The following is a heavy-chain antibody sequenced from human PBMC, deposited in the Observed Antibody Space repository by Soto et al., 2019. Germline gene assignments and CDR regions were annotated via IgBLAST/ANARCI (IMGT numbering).Heavy chain of an antibody. CDR3: ARSRVVPAAMFSRFDP. D-gene: IGHD2-2*01. Sequence: GGSLRLSCAASGFTFSSYSMNWVRQAPGKGLEWVSSISSSSSYIYYADSVKGRFTISRDNAKNSLYLQMNSLRAEDTAVYYCARSRVVPAAMFSRFDPWGQGTLVTVSS. CDR1: GFTFSSYS. V-gene: IGHV3-21*01. CDR2: ISSSSSYI. J-gene: IGHJ5*02.